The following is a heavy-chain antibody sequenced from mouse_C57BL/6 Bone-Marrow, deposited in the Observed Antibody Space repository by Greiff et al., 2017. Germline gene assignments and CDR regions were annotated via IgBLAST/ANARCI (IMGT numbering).Heavy chain of an antibody. CDR3: ARIEVYSNYDAMDY. Sequence: ESGPGILQPSPTLSLTCSFSGFSLSTFGMGVGWIRQPSGKGLEWLAHLWWDVVKYYNPALKCRLTISKDTSKNQVFLKIAYVDTANTATDYCARIEVYSNYDAMDYWGQGTSVTVSS. D-gene: IGHD2-5*01. CDR2: LWWDVVK. J-gene: IGHJ4*01. V-gene: IGHV8-8*01. CDR1: GFSLSTFGMG.